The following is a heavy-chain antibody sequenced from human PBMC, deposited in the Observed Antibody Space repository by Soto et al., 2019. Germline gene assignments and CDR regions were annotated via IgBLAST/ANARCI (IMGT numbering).Heavy chain of an antibody. Sequence: EVQLLESGGGWVQPGGSLRLSCATSGFTLSNYAMNWVRNSPGKGLEWVSSISASGDSTYYPESVKCRFTVSRDNSKNTPYQQIDSLRAEDTAVYYCAKGGSLTGYFTYDYWGQGAQVTVSS. V-gene: IGHV3-23*01. CDR3: AKGGSLTGYFTYDY. D-gene: IGHD3-9*01. J-gene: IGHJ4*02. CDR2: ISASGDST. CDR1: GFTLSNYA.